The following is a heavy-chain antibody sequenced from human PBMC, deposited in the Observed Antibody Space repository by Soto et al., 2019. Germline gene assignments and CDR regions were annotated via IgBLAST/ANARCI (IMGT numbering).Heavy chain of an antibody. CDR3: ARAVVVPAATAVGNWFDT. V-gene: IGHV4-61*01. D-gene: IGHD2-2*01. CDR2: IYYSGST. CDR1: GGSVSSGSYY. Sequence: PSETLSLTCTVSGGSVSSGSYYWSWIRQPPGKGLEWIGYIYYSGSTNYNPSLKSRVTISVDTSKNQFSLKLSSVTAADTAVYYCARAVVVPAATAVGNWFDTWGQGTLVTVSS. J-gene: IGHJ5*02.